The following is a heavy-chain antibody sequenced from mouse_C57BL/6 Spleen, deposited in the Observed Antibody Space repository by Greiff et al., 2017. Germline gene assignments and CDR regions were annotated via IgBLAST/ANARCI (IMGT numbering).Heavy chain of an antibody. CDR1: GYTFTDYY. D-gene: IGHD1-1*01. Sequence: QVQLQQSGAELVRPGASVKLSCKASGYTFTDYYINWVKQRPGQGLEWIARIYPGSGNTYYNEKFKGKATLTAEKSSSTAYMQLSSLTSEDSAVYFCAREGTVVPFAYWGQGTLVTVSA. CDR2: IYPGSGNT. CDR3: AREGTVVPFAY. J-gene: IGHJ3*01. V-gene: IGHV1-76*01.